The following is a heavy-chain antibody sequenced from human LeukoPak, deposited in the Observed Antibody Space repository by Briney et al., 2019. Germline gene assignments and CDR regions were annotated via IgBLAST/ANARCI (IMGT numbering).Heavy chain of an antibody. CDR2: IKSKTDGGTT. J-gene: IGHJ6*02. CDR3: TTDNIPAPDYYYYYGMDV. Sequence: GGSLRLSCAASGFTFSNAWMSWVRQAPGKGLEWVGRIKSKTDGGTTDYAAPVKGRFTISRDDSKNTLYLQMNSLKTEDTAVYYCTTDNIPAPDYYYYYGMDVWGQGTTVTVSS. V-gene: IGHV3-15*01. CDR1: GFTFSNAW.